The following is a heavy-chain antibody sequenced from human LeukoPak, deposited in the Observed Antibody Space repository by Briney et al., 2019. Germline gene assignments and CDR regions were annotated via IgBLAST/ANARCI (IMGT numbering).Heavy chain of an antibody. CDR2: INHSGST. CDR3: ARGRHYDYVWGSYRPYYFDY. CDR1: GGSFSGYY. V-gene: IGHV4-34*01. Sequence: SETLSLTCAVYGGSFSGYYWSWIRQPPGKGLEWIGEINHSGSTNYNPSLKSRVTISVDTSKNQFSLKLSSVTAADTAVYYCARGRHYDYVWGSYRPYYFDYWGQGTLVTVSS. D-gene: IGHD3-16*02. J-gene: IGHJ4*02.